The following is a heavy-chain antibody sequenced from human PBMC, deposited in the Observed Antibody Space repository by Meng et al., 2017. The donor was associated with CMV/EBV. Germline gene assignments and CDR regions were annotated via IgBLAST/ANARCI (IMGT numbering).Heavy chain of an antibody. D-gene: IGHD3-10*01. CDR1: GFTFSNYW. CDR2: IKSDGSST. CDR3: ARVDGRRGSGDWGSGNWFDP. J-gene: IGHJ5*02. Sequence: GGSLRLSCAASGFTFSNYWMHWVRQAPGKGLVWVSRIKSDGSSTNYADSVKGRFTISRDNAKNTLYLQMNSLRAEDTAMYYCARVDGRRGSGDWGSGNWFDPCCHCPLVPFSS. V-gene: IGHV3-74*01.